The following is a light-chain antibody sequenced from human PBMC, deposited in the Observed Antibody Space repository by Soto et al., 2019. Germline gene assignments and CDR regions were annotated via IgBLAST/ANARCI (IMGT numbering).Light chain of an antibody. V-gene: IGKV1-6*01. CDR2: DAS. CDR1: QSISSD. CDR3: QQDNSYPWT. Sequence: AIQMTQSPSTLSASVGDRVTITCRASQSISSDFGWYQQKPGKAPKLLIYDASSLESGVPSRFSGSGSGTDFTLTISSLQPDDFANYYCQQDNSYPWTFGQGTKVEIK. J-gene: IGKJ1*01.